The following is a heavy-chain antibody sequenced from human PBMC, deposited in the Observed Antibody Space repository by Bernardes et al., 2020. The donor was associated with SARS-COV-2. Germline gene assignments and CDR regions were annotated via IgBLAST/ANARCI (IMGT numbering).Heavy chain of an antibody. V-gene: IGHV3-74*01. Sequence: GGSLRLSCEASGFTFSNYWMHWVRQTPGKGLFWVSRIDSDGSTTTYTDSVKGRFTVSRDNAKNTLFLQMNSLRVEDMAVYYCARGPIAGTAMTQVDRRFDPWGQGTLVTVSS. CDR3: ARGPIAGTAMTQVDRRFDP. CDR1: GFTFSNYW. D-gene: IGHD5-18*01. J-gene: IGHJ5*02. CDR2: IDSDGSTT.